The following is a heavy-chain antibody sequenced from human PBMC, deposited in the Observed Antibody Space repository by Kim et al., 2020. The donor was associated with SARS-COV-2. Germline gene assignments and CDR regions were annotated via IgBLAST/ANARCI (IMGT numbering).Heavy chain of an antibody. D-gene: IGHD6-13*01. Sequence: GGSLILSCAASGFTFSNYAMNWVRQAPGRGLEWVSFIYSAGTSTNYADSVKGRFTISRDNSENTLYLQMNSWRAEDTAVYYCTSTAGIAYWGQGTLVTVSS. CDR1: GFTFSNYA. J-gene: IGHJ4*02. CDR3: TSTAGIAY. V-gene: IGHV3-23*03. CDR2: IYSAGTST.